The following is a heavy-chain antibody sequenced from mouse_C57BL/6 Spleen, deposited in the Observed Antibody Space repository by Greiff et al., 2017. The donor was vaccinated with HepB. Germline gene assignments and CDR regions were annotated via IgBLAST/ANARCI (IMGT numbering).Heavy chain of an antibody. CDR2: IDPSDSET. D-gene: IGHD1-1*01. CDR1: GYTFTSYW. CDR3: ARRDYGSSYWYFDV. V-gene: IGHV1-52*01. J-gene: IGHJ1*03. Sequence: QVQLQQSGAELVKPGASVKLSCKASGYTFTSYWMHWVKQRPVQGLEWIGKIDPSDSETNYNQKFKGKATLTVDKSSSTAYMQLSSLTSEASAVYYCARRDYGSSYWYFDVWGTGTTVTVSS.